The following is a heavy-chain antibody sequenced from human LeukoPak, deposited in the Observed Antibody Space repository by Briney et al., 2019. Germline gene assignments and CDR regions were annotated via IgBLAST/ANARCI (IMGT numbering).Heavy chain of an antibody. CDR1: GFTLSDHY. V-gene: IGHV3-72*01. CDR3: ITEPVAGRGSFYS. D-gene: IGHD6-19*01. J-gene: IGHJ4*02. CDR2: SRNKANSYTT. Sequence: PGRSLTLTCPVSGFTLSDHYLYWVRQAPGKGLEWVGRSRNKANSYTTEYAASVKGRFTISRDDSKNSLYLKMNSLKTEDTAVYYYITEPVAGRGSFYSWGQGTLVTVSS.